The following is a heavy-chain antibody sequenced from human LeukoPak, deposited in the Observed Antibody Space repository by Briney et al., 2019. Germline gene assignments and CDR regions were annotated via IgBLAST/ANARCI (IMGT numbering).Heavy chain of an antibody. D-gene: IGHD5-18*01. CDR2: IYTSGST. CDR1: GGSFSGYY. CDR3: ARVDSYGFSFWFDP. V-gene: IGHV4-59*10. Sequence: SETLSLTCAVYGGSFSGYYWSWIRQPAGKGLEWIGRIYTSGSTNYNPSLKSRVTMSVDTSKNQFSLKLSSVTAADTAVYYCARVDSYGFSFWFDPWGQGTLVTVSS. J-gene: IGHJ5*02.